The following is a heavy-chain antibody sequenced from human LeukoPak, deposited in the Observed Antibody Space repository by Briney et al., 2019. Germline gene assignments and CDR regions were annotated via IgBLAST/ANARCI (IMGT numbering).Heavy chain of an antibody. J-gene: IGHJ5*02. CDR3: ASGYDFWSGYSDNWFDP. CDR2: IIPILGIA. D-gene: IGHD3-3*01. CDR1: GGTFSSYT. Sequence: ASVKVSCKASGGTFSSYTISWVRQAPGQGLEWMGRIIPILGIANYAQKFQGRVTITADKSTSTAYMELSSLRSEGTAVYYCASGYDFWSGYSDNWFDPWGQGTLVTVSS. V-gene: IGHV1-69*02.